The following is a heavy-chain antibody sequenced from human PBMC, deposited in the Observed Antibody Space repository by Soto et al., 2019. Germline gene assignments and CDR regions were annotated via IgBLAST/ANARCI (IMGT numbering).Heavy chain of an antibody. J-gene: IGHJ4*02. CDR2: IKSKTDGGTT. CDR3: TTDVNHLWFGELLPRDY. V-gene: IGHV3-15*07. Sequence: GGSLRLSCAASGFTFSNAWMNWVRQAPGKGLEWVGRIKSKTDGGTTDYAAPVKGRFTISRDDSKNTLYLQMNSLKTEDTAVYYCTTDVNHLWFGELLPRDYWGQGTLVTVS. CDR1: GFTFSNAW. D-gene: IGHD3-10*01.